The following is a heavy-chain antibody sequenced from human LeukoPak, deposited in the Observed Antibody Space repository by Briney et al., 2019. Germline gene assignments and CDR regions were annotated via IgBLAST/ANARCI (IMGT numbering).Heavy chain of an antibody. V-gene: IGHV4-34*01. CDR1: GGSFSDYY. Sequence: PSETLSLTCGVYGGSFSDYYWSWIRQPPGKGLEWIGEINHSGSTNYNPSLKSRVTISVDTSKNQFSLKLSSVTAADTAVYYCARVYCSGGSCYFPGGFDYWGQGTLVTVSS. J-gene: IGHJ4*02. CDR3: ARVYCSGGSCYFPGGFDY. D-gene: IGHD2-15*01. CDR2: INHSGST.